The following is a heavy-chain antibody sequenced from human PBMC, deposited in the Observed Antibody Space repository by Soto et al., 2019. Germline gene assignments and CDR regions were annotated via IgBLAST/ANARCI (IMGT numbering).Heavy chain of an antibody. D-gene: IGHD5-12*01. CDR1: GFTFSSYS. CDR3: ARDRWVVATISYYYYGMDV. CDR2: ISSSSSYI. Sequence: EVQLVESGGGLVKPGGSLRLSCAASGFTFSSYSMNWVRQAPGKGLEWVSSISSSSSYIYYADSVKGRFTISRDNAKNSLYLQMNSLRAEDTAVYYCARDRWVVATISYYYYGMDVWGQGTTVTVSS. V-gene: IGHV3-21*01. J-gene: IGHJ6*02.